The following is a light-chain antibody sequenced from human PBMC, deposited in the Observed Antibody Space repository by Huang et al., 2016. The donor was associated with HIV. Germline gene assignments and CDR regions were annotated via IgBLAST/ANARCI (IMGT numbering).Light chain of an antibody. Sequence: EIVLAQSPVTLSLSPGERATLACRASRSVSVYLAWYQQKAGQPPRLLIYNASNRATGIPARFSGSGSGTDFTLTISSLEPEDFAVYYCQQRSDWPPTFGRGTKVEIK. CDR2: NAS. J-gene: IGKJ1*01. V-gene: IGKV3-11*01. CDR3: QQRSDWPPT. CDR1: RSVSVY.